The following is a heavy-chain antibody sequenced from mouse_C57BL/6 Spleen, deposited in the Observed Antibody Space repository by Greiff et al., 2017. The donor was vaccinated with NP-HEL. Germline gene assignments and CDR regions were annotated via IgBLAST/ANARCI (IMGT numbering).Heavy chain of an antibody. J-gene: IGHJ4*01. D-gene: IGHD2-1*01. CDR2: IHPNSGST. CDR1: GYTFTSYW. CDR3: ARSDGNYVDYYAMDY. Sequence: VQLQQPGAELVKPGASVKLSCKASGYTFTSYWMHWVKQRPGQGLEWIGMIHPNSGSTNYNEKFKSKATLTVDKSSSTAYMQLSSLTSEDSAVYYCARSDGNYVDYYAMDYWGQGTSVTVSS. V-gene: IGHV1-64*01.